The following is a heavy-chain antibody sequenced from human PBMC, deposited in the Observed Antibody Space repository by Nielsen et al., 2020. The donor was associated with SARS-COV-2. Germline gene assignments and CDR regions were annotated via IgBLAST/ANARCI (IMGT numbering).Heavy chain of an antibody. V-gene: IGHV4-31*03. D-gene: IGHD1-26*01. CDR2: IYYSGST. J-gene: IGHJ4*02. Sequence: SETLSLTCTVSGGSISSGGYYWSWIRQHPGKGLEWIGYIYYSGSTYYNPSLKSRVTISVDTSKNQFSLKLSSVTAADTAVYYCARGKWEHPDYWGQGTLVTVSS. CDR1: GGSISSGGYY. CDR3: ARGKWEHPDY.